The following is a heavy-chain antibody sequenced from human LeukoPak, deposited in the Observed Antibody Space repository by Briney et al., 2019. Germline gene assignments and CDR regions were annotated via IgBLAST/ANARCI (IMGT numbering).Heavy chain of an antibody. J-gene: IGHJ1*01. CDR2: IYYSGST. V-gene: IGHV4-59*01. CDR1: GGSISSYY. D-gene: IGHD3-16*02. CDR3: ATAGYDYVWGSYRYEYFQH. Sequence: SETLSLTCTVSGGSISSYYWSWIRQPPGKGLEWIGYIYYSGSTNYNPSLKSRVTISVDTSKNQFSLKLSSVTAADTAVYYCATAGYDYVWGSYRYEYFQHWGQGTLVTVSS.